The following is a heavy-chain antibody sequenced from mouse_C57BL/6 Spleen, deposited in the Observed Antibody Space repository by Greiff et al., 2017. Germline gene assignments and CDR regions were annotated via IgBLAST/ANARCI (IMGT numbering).Heavy chain of an antibody. D-gene: IGHD2-3*01. Sequence: VQLQQPGAELVRPGSSVKLSCKASGYTFTSYWMDWVKQRPGQGLAWIGNIDPSDSDTHYNQKFKDKATLTVDKSSSTAYMQLSSLTSEDSAVYYCGSNDRSKKGFDYWGQGTTLTVSS. CDR1: GYTFTSYW. V-gene: IGHV1-61*01. J-gene: IGHJ2*01. CDR2: IDPSDSDT. CDR3: GSNDRSKKGFDY.